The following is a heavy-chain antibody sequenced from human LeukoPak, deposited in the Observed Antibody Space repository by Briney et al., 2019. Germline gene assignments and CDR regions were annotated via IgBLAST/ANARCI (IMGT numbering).Heavy chain of an antibody. J-gene: IGHJ6*02. CDR2: IYSGGST. V-gene: IGHV3-66*01. D-gene: IGHD5-24*01. CDR1: GFTFSSNY. Sequence: GGSLRLSCAASGFTFSSNYMSWVRQAPGKGLEWVSLIYSGGSTYYVDSVKGRFTISRDNSKNTLYLQMNSLRAEDTAVYYCASRDKGYYYGMDVWGQGTTVTVSS. CDR3: ASRDKGYYYGMDV.